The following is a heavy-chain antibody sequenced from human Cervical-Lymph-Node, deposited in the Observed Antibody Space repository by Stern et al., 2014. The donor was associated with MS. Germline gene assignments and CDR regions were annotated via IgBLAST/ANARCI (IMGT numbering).Heavy chain of an antibody. D-gene: IGHD3-3*01. CDR2: ISNDGNNH. CDR1: GFAFRTFG. V-gene: IGHV3-30*18. J-gene: IGHJ4*02. CDR3: AKPSLNLRSVFES. Sequence: VQLVESGGGVVQPGRSLRLSCSASGFAFRTFGMHWVRQSPGKGLEWVAVISNDGNNHYYADSVKGRFTISRDNSKNTLYLQLNSLRAEDTAVYYCAKPSLNLRSVFESWGQGSLVTVSS.